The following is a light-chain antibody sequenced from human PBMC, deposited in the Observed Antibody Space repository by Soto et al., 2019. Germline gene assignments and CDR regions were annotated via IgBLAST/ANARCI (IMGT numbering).Light chain of an antibody. V-gene: IGLV2-14*03. CDR3: SSYTNRSTVV. CDR1: SSDVDGYDY. Sequence: QSALTQPASVSGSPGQSITISCTGTSSDVDGYDYVSWYQQHPGKAPKLLIYDVSYRPSGVSNRFSGSKSGNTASLTISGLQAEDEADYYCSSYTNRSTVVFGGRTKLTVL. CDR2: DVS. J-gene: IGLJ2*01.